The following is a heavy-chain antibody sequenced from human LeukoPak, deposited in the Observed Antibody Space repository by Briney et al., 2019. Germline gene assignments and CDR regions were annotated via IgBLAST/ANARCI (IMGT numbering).Heavy chain of an antibody. CDR1: GFTFSSFN. J-gene: IGHJ4*02. D-gene: IGHD6-19*01. V-gene: IGHV3-21*01. CDR2: ISSTSSLI. CDR3: ARYNSGWNDY. Sequence: GGSLRLSCAASGFTFSSFNMNWVRQAAGQGLEWVSSISSTSSLIWYADSLKGRFTISRDNAKNSLYLQMDSLRAEDTAVYYCARYNSGWNDYWGQGALVTVSS.